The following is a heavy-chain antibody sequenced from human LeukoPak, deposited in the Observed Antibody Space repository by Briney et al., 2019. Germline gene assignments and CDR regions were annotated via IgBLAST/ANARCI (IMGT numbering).Heavy chain of an antibody. CDR2: INPNSGGT. Sequence: ASVKVSCKASGYTFTGYYMHWVRQAPGQGLEWMGWINPNSGGTNYAQKFQGWVTMTRDTSISTAYMELSRLRSDDTAVYYCARDPTRSRGELDYWGQGTLVTVSS. V-gene: IGHV1-2*04. D-gene: IGHD6-13*01. J-gene: IGHJ4*02. CDR1: GYTFTGYY. CDR3: ARDPTRSRGELDY.